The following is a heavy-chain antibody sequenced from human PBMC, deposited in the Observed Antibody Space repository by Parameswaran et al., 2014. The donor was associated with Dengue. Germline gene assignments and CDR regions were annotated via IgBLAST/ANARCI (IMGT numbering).Heavy chain of an antibody. J-gene: IGHJ4*02. Sequence: SWVRQAPGQGLEWMGWITPYNGNTNYAEILQGRVTMTTDTSTSTVYLELRGLRPDDTAVYYCARDFRSDASGNYGFPRYDHWGQGTLVTVSS. CDR3: ARDFRSDASGNYGFPRYDH. D-gene: IGHD3-10*01. V-gene: IGHV1-18*01. CDR2: ITPYNGNT.